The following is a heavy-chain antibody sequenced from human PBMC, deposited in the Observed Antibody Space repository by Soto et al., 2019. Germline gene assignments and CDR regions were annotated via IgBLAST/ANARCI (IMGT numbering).Heavy chain of an antibody. J-gene: IGHJ4*02. Sequence: PGGSLRLSCAASGFTFSSYAMSWVRQAPGKGLEWVSGITGSGGTTFYADSVKGRFTISRDNSRNTVYLQMNSVRADDTGVYYCAKEYTSTSKGSFDYWGQGALVTVSS. CDR1: GFTFSSYA. CDR3: AKEYTSTSKGSFDY. CDR2: ITGSGGTT. V-gene: IGHV3-23*01. D-gene: IGHD1-26*01.